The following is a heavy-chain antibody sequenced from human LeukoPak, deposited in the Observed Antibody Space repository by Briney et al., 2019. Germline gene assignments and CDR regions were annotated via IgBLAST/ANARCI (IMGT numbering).Heavy chain of an antibody. CDR1: GGSISSYY. CDR2: IYYSGDT. D-gene: IGHD1-26*01. J-gene: IGHJ3*02. CDR3: ARRRRIVGATPGAFDI. V-gene: IGHV4-59*12. Sequence: SETLSLTCTVSGGSISSYYWSWIRQPPGKGLEWVGYIYYSGDTNYNPSLKSRVTISVDTCKNQFSLKLSSVTAADTAVYYCARRRRIVGATPGAFDIWGQGTMVTVSS.